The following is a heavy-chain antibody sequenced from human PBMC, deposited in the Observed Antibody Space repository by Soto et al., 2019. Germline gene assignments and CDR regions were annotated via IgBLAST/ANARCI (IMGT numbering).Heavy chain of an antibody. CDR2: ISASSSAI. D-gene: IGHD1-20*01. CDR1: GFNFITFS. Sequence: DVQLVESGGGLVKPGGSLRLSCAASGFNFITFSMNWLRQAPGKGLEWVSSISASSSAIYYAESVKGRFTVSRDNAKNSLDLQMNSLTAEDTALYYCVRDAYNRDAFDIWGQGTTVTVSS. V-gene: IGHV3-21*01. CDR3: VRDAYNRDAFDI. J-gene: IGHJ3*02.